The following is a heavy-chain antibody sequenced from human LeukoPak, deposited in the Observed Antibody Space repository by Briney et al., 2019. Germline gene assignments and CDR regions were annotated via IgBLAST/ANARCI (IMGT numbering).Heavy chain of an antibody. CDR3: ARDRGVEMATIGNMYYYYYYYMDV. Sequence: PGGSLRLSCAASGFTFSSYAMHWVRQAPGKGLEWVAVISYDGSNKYYADSVKGRFTISRDNSKNTLYLQMNSLRAEDTAVYYCARDRGVEMATIGNMYYYYYYYMDVWGKGTTVTVSS. V-gene: IGHV3-30-3*01. CDR2: ISYDGSNK. J-gene: IGHJ6*03. D-gene: IGHD5-24*01. CDR1: GFTFSSYA.